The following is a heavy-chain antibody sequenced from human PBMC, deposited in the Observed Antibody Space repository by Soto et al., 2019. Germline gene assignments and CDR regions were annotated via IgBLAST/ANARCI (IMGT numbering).Heavy chain of an antibody. V-gene: IGHV1-69*13. CDR2: IIPIFGTA. Sequence: SVKLSCKASGGTFISYAISLVRQAPRQGLEWMGGIIPIFGTANYAQKFQGRVTITADESTSTAYMELSSLRSEDTAVYYCARESRYCSGGSCYFLPGIDYWGQGTLVTVSS. CDR1: GGTFISYA. CDR3: ARESRYCSGGSCYFLPGIDY. D-gene: IGHD2-15*01. J-gene: IGHJ4*02.